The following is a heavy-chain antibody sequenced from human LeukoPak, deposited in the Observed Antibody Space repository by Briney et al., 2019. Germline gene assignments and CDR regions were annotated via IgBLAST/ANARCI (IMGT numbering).Heavy chain of an antibody. CDR1: GFTFSSSW. D-gene: IGHD2-2*01. J-gene: IGHJ4*02. CDR3: AIDLFSCSSTSCYVY. Sequence: GGSLRLSCAASGFTFSSSWMSWVRQAPGKGLEWVANIIQDGSAQYYVDSVKGRFTISRDNADNSLYLQMNSLRAEVTAVYYCAIDLFSCSSTSCYVYWGRGTLITVSS. V-gene: IGHV3-7*01. CDR2: IIQDGSAQ.